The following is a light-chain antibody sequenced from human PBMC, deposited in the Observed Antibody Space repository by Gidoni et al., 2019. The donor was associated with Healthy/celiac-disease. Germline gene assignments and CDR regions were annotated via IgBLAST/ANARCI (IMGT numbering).Light chain of an antibody. J-gene: IGKJ2*01. CDR2: DAS. Sequence: DIQMTQSPSSLSASVGDRVTITCQASQDISNYLNLYQQKPVKALKLLIYDASNLETGVPSRFSGSGSGTDFTFTISSLHPEVISTYYCQQYDNLPPMYTFGQGTKLEIK. CDR3: QQYDNLPPMYT. V-gene: IGKV1-33*01. CDR1: QDISNY.